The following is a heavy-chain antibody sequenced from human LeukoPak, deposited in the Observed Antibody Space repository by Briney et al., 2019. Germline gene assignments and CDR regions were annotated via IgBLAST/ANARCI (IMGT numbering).Heavy chain of an antibody. CDR1: GGTFSSYT. CDR2: IDPNSGGT. CDR3: ARVGSSSWYSFDY. V-gene: IGHV1-2*06. J-gene: IGHJ4*02. Sequence: ASVKVSCKASGGTFSSYTISWLRQAPGQGLEWMGRIDPNSGGTNYAQKFQGRVTMTRDTSISTAYMELSRLRSDDTAVYYCARVGSSSWYSFDYWGQGNLVTVSS. D-gene: IGHD6-13*01.